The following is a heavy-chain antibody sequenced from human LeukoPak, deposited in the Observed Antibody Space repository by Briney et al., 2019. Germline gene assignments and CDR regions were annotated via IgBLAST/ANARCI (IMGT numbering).Heavy chain of an antibody. D-gene: IGHD6-6*01. Sequence: PSETLSLTCTVSGGSISSYYWSWIRQPPGKGLEWIGYIYYSGSTNYNPSLKSRVTISVDTSKNQFSLKLSSVTAADTAVYYCARQEGAARAADFDYWGQGTLVTVSS. J-gene: IGHJ4*02. V-gene: IGHV4-59*08. CDR3: ARQEGAARAADFDY. CDR1: GGSISSYY. CDR2: IYYSGST.